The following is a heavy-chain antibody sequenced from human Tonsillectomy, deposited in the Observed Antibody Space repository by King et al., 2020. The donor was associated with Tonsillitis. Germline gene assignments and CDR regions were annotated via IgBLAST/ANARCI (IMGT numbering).Heavy chain of an antibody. D-gene: IGHD5-12*01. J-gene: IGHJ6*02. V-gene: IGHV3-11*01. CDR2: ISGSGSTT. CDR3: AREPSMVATMGIMDV. Sequence: VQLVESGGDLVKPGGSLRLYCAASGFSFSDDHMNWIRQAPGKGLEWISYISGSGSTTYYADFVKGRFTISRDNAKNSLYLQMNSLRAEDTAVYYCAREPSMVATMGIMDVWGQGTTVTVS. CDR1: GFSFSDDH.